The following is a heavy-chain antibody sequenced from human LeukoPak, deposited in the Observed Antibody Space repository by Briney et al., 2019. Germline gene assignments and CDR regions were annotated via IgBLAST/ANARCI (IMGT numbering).Heavy chain of an antibody. CDR1: GYSFTSNW. CDR2: ISGDESDT. CDR3: ARHWRDGDSRSLDY. J-gene: IGHJ4*02. D-gene: IGHD4-17*01. V-gene: IGHV5-51*01. Sequence: GESLKISCKGSGYSFTSNWIGWVLQMPGKGLEWMVIISGDESDTRYSPSFQGQVTISADKSISTTYLQWSSLKASDTAIYYCARHWRDGDSRSLDYWGQGTLVTVSS.